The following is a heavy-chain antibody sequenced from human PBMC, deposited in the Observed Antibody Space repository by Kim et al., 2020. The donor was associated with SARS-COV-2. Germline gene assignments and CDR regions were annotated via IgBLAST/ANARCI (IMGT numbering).Heavy chain of an antibody. Sequence: GGSLRLSCAASGFTFSDYYMSWIRQAPGKGLEWVSYISSSSSYTNYADSVKGRFTISRDNAKNSLYLQMNSLRAEDTAVYYCARDKTVRYYYDSSGYYYFDYWGQGTLVTVSS. D-gene: IGHD3-22*01. CDR3: ARDKTVRYYYDSSGYYYFDY. J-gene: IGHJ4*02. CDR2: ISSSSSYT. V-gene: IGHV3-11*06. CDR1: GFTFSDYY.